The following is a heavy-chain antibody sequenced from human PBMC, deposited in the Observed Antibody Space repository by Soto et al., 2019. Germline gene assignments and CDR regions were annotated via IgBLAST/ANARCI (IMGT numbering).Heavy chain of an antibody. CDR1: GGSFSGYY. D-gene: IGHD3-10*01. V-gene: IGHV4-34*01. CDR3: ARLLPSLHGSGSYYNDNY. CDR2: INHSGST. J-gene: IGHJ4*02. Sequence: PSETLSLTCAVYGGSFSGYYWSWIRQPPGKGLEWIGEINHSGSTNYNPSLKSRVTISVDTSKNQFSLKLSSVTAADTAVYYCARLLPSLHGSGSYYNDNYWGQGTLVTVSS.